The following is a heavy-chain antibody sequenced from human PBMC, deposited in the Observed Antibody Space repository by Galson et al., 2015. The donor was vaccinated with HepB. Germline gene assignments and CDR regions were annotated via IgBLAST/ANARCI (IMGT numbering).Heavy chain of an antibody. CDR3: ARDVLPRDFGVYYYMGV. J-gene: IGHJ6*03. V-gene: IGHV4-59*11. D-gene: IGHD3-10*01. Sequence: LTCTVSGGSISSHYWSWIRQPPGKGLEWIGYLSHSENSNYNPSLKSRVTISADTSKNQFSLKLSSVTAADTAVYYCARDVLPRDFGVYYYMGVWGKGTTVTVSS. CDR1: GGSISSHY. CDR2: LSHSENS.